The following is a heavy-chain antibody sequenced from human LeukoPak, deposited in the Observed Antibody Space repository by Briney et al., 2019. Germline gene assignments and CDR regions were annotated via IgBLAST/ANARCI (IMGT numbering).Heavy chain of an antibody. J-gene: IGHJ4*02. CDR3: ARGQAGSLRLGTPGHYFDY. CDR1: NGSTSNYL. V-gene: IGHV4-59*01. Sequence: PSETLSLTCSVSNGSTSNYLWSWIRQPPGKGLEWIGYIYQSSSTHYNPSLKGRVTMSGDTSKKQFSLKLTSLTAADTAVYFCARGQAGSLRLGTPGHYFDYWGQGTLVTVSS. D-gene: IGHD3-16*01. CDR2: IYQSSST.